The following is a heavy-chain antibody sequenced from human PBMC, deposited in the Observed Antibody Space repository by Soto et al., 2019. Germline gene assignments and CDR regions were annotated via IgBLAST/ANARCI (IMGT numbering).Heavy chain of an antibody. CDR3: ARVGRGCTNGVCYFFSPGSDPYYGMDV. J-gene: IGHJ6*02. Sequence: VGSLRLSCAASGFTFSSYSMNWVRQAPGKGLEWVSSISSSSSYIYYADSVEGRFTISRDNAKNSLYLQMNSLRAEDTAVYYCARVGRGCTNGVCYFFSPGSDPYYGMDVWGQGTTVTVSS. D-gene: IGHD2-8*01. CDR2: ISSSSSYI. CDR1: GFTFSSYS. V-gene: IGHV3-21*01.